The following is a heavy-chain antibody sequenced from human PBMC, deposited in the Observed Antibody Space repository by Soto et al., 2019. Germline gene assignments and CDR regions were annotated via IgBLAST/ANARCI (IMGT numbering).Heavy chain of an antibody. V-gene: IGHV1-46*03. CDR1: GYTFTSYY. J-gene: IGHJ6*03. CDR2: INPSGGST. CDR3: ATTRPSDYGDYALAYMDV. Sequence: ASVKVSCKASGYTFTSYYMHWVRKAPGQGLEWMGIINPSGGSTSYAQKFQGRVTMTRDTSTSTVYMELSSLRSEDTAVYYCATTRPSDYGDYALAYMDVWGKGTTVTVSS. D-gene: IGHD4-17*01.